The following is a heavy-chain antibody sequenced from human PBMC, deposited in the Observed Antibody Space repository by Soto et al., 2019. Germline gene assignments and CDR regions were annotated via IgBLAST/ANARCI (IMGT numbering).Heavy chain of an antibody. CDR2: ISGSGGST. CDR3: AKVGGPIVVVTAIRYFQH. CDR1: GFTFSSYA. J-gene: IGHJ1*01. D-gene: IGHD2-21*02. Sequence: GGSLRLSCAASGFTFSSYAMSWVRQAPGKGLEWVSAISGSGGSTYYADSVKGRFTISRDNSKNTLYLQMNSLGAEDTAVYYCAKVGGPIVVVTAIRYFQHWGQGTLVTVSS. V-gene: IGHV3-23*01.